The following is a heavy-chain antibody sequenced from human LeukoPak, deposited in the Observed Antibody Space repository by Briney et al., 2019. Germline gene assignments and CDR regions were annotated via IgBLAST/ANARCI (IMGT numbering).Heavy chain of an antibody. CDR2: ITSTSTYI. D-gene: IGHD2-15*01. J-gene: IGHJ4*02. V-gene: IGHV3-21*01. CDR3: ARDLGGWYFDY. CDR1: GFTFSSYT. Sequence: GGSLRLSCAASGFTFSSYTINWVRQAPGKGLEWVSSITSTSTYIYYADSVKGRFTISRDNAKNSLYLQMNSLRAEDTAVYYCARDLGGWYFDYWGQGALVTVSS.